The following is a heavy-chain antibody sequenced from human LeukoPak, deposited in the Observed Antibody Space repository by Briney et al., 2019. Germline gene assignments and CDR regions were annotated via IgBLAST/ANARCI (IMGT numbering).Heavy chain of an antibody. Sequence: GGSLRLSCAASGFTFSSYGMHWVRQAPGKGLEWVANIKQDGSEKYYVDSVKGRFTISRDNAKNSLYLQMDSLRAEDTAVYYCARTSGTGWSYWGQGTLVTVSS. J-gene: IGHJ4*02. CDR3: ARTSGTGWSY. CDR2: IKQDGSEK. CDR1: GFTFSSYG. V-gene: IGHV3-7*01. D-gene: IGHD3-9*01.